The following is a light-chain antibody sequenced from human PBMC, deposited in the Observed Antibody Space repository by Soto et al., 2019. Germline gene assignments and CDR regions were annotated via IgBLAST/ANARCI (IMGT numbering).Light chain of an antibody. CDR1: QSVSSN. Sequence: EIVLTQSPATLSLSPGERATLSCRASQSVSSNLAWYQQKPGQAPRLLIYDASNRATGIPARFSGSGSGTDFTLTISSLEPEDVAVFYCQQRGNWPLTFGGGTKVEIK. J-gene: IGKJ4*01. CDR2: DAS. V-gene: IGKV3-11*01. CDR3: QQRGNWPLT.